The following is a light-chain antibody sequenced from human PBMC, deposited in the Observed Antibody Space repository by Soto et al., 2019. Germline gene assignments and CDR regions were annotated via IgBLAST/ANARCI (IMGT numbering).Light chain of an antibody. CDR2: TTN. V-gene: IGLV1-44*01. CDR1: SSNIGTSS. CDR3: AAWDDSLNGPV. Sequence: QTVVTQPHSASGTPGQRVTISCSGSSSNIGTSSVHWFQQLPGTAPKLLISTTNQRPSGVPERFAGSKSGTSASLAISGLQSEDDADYYCAAWDDSLNGPVFGPGSKLTVL. J-gene: IGLJ1*01.